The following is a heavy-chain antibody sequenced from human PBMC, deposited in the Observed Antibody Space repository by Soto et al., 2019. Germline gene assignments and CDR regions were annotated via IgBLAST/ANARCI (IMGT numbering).Heavy chain of an antibody. Sequence: GGSLRLSCAASGFTFSSYSMNWVRQAPGKGLEWVSSISSSSSYIYYADSVKGRFTISRDNAKNSLYLQMNSLRAEVTAVYYCARRIAAAAKHNWFDPWGQGTLVTVSS. D-gene: IGHD6-13*01. CDR3: ARRIAAAAKHNWFDP. V-gene: IGHV3-21*01. CDR2: ISSSSSYI. J-gene: IGHJ5*02. CDR1: GFTFSSYS.